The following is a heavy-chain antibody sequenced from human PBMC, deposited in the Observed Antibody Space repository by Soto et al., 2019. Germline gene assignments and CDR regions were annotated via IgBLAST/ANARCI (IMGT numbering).Heavy chain of an antibody. CDR3: ARDKGDFWSGYPLNWFDP. V-gene: IGHV1-2*02. J-gene: IGHJ5*02. Sequence: ASVKVSWKASGYTFTGYYMHWVRQAHGQGLEWLGWINSNSGGTNYAQKFQGRVTMTRYTSISTAYMELSRLSSDDTAVYYCARDKGDFWSGYPLNWFDPWGQGTLVTVAS. CDR1: GYTFTGYY. CDR2: INSNSGGT. D-gene: IGHD3-3*01.